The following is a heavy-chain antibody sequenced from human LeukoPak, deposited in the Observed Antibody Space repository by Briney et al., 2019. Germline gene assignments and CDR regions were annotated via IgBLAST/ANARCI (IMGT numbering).Heavy chain of an antibody. CDR3: ARHAPVEPPARAFDD. D-gene: IGHD2-2*01. V-gene: IGHV4-34*01. J-gene: IGHJ4*01. Sequence: PSETLSLTCAVYGGSFSGYYWSWIRQPPGKGLEWIGEINHSGSTNYNPSLESRVTISVDTSKNQFSLRLNSVTAADTAVYYCARHAPVEPPARAFDDWGHGNLVAVSS. CDR1: GGSFSGYY. CDR2: INHSGST.